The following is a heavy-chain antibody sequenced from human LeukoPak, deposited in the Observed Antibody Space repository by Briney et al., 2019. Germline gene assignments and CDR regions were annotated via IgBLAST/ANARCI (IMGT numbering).Heavy chain of an antibody. V-gene: IGHV4-34*01. J-gene: IGHJ5*02. CDR1: GGSFSGYY. CDR2: INHSGST. CDR3: ARENRRATYYYDSSGYSHYWLDP. Sequence: SETLSLTCAVYGGSFSGYYWSWIRQPPGKGLEWIGEINHSGSTNYNPSLKSRVTISVDTSKNQFSLKLSSVTAADTAVYYCARENRRATYYYDSSGYSHYWLDPWGQGNLFTVSS. D-gene: IGHD3-22*01.